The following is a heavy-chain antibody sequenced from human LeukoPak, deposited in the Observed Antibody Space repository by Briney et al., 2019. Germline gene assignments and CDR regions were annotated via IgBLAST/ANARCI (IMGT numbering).Heavy chain of an antibody. D-gene: IGHD3-10*01. CDR1: GYTFTSYD. CDR3: ARSGFGSGISFDL. J-gene: IGHJ5*02. CDR2: MNPNSGDT. V-gene: IGHV1-8*01. Sequence: ASVKVSCKASGYTFTSYDINWVRQATGQGLEWMGWMNPNSGDTGYPQKFQGRVTMTRDTSITTAYMELSSLGSEDTAVYYCARSGFGSGISFDLWGQGTLVTVSS.